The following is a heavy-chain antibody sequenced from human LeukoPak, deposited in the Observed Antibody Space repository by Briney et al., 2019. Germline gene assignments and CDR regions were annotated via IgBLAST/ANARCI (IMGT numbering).Heavy chain of an antibody. D-gene: IGHD3-22*01. CDR2: ISSSSSYI. CDR1: GFTVSSNY. Sequence: GGSLRLSCAASGFTVSSNYMNWVRQAPGKGLEWVSSISSSSSYIYYADSVKGRFTISRDNAKNSLYLQMNSLRAEGTAVYYCARDRYDSSGYLDYWGQGTLVTVSS. J-gene: IGHJ4*02. CDR3: ARDRYDSSGYLDY. V-gene: IGHV3-21*01.